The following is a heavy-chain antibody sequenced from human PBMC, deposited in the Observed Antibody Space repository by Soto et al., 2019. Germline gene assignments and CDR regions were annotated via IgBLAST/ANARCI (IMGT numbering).Heavy chain of an antibody. J-gene: IGHJ4*02. Sequence: PSETLSLTCTVSGGPISSYYWNWIRQPPGKGLAWHGYIYYTGSTNYTHSLKGRVTISVDTSKNQFSLKLSSVTAADTAVYYCARAFGSTMPSLFWGQGTLVTVSS. CDR1: GGPISSYY. CDR2: IYYTGST. V-gene: IGHV4-59*01. CDR3: ARAFGSTMPSLF. D-gene: IGHD3-16*02.